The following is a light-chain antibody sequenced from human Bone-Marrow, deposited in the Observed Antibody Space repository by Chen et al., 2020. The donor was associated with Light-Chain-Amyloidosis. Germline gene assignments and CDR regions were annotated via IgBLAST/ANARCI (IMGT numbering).Light chain of an antibody. CDR3: QSADSSGTYEVI. Sequence: SHELTQPPSVSVSPGQTARITCSGDDLPTKYAYWYQQKPGQAPVLVIHRDTARASGISERFSGSSSGTTATLTISGVQAEDEADYHCQSADSSGTYEVIFGGGTKLTVL. CDR1: DLPTKY. V-gene: IGLV3-25*03. CDR2: RDT. J-gene: IGLJ2*01.